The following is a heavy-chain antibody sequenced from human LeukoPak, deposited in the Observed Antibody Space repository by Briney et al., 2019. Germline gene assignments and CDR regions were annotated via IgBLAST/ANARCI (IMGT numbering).Heavy chain of an antibody. V-gene: IGHV1-2*02. Sequence: ASVKVSCKASGYSFTGYYIHWVRQAPGQGLAWMGWINPYSGDTTYAQKFQGGLTLTRDTSISTAHMEVSRLKSDDTAVYYCARTNGGYEYNWGQGTRVIVSS. CDR2: INPYSGDT. D-gene: IGHD5-12*01. J-gene: IGHJ4*02. CDR3: ARTNGGYEYN. CDR1: GYSFTGYY.